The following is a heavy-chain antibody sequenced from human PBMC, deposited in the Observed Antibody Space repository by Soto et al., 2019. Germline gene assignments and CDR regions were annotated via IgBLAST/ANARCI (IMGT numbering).Heavy chain of an antibody. J-gene: IGHJ4*02. CDR3: ARIGYCSWCFDY. D-gene: IGHD2-15*01. CDR2: ISYDGSNK. V-gene: IGHV3-30-3*01. Sequence: PGWSLRLSCAASGFTFSSYAMHSVRQAPGKGLEWVAVISYDGSNKYYADSVKGRFTISRDNAKNSPYLQMNSLRAEDTAVYYCARIGYCSWCFDYWGQGSLVTVSS. CDR1: GFTFSSYA.